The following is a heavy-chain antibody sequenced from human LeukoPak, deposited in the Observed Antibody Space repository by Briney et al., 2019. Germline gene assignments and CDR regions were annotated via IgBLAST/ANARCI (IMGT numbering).Heavy chain of an antibody. CDR2: ISYDGSNK. D-gene: IGHD1-26*01. CDR1: GFTFSSYG. CDR3: ARDQDSGGSPGYYYYGMDV. Sequence: PGGSLRLSCAASGFTFSSYGMHWVRQAPGKGLEWVAVISYDGSNKYYADSVKGRFTISRDNSKNTLYLQMNSLRAEDTAVYYCARDQDSGGSPGYYYYGMDVWGQGTTVTVSS. V-gene: IGHV3-30*03. J-gene: IGHJ6*02.